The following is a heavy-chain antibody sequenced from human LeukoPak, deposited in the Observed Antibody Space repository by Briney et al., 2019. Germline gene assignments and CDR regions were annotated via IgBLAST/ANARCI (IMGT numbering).Heavy chain of an antibody. Sequence: GGSLRLCCAASGFTFGDYAMHWVRQAPGKGLEWVSGISWNSGSIGYADSVKGRFTISRDNAKNSLYLQMNSLRAEDTALYYCAAIAVAGIDYWGQGTLVTVSS. CDR2: ISWNSGSI. V-gene: IGHV3-9*01. J-gene: IGHJ4*02. CDR3: AAIAVAGIDY. D-gene: IGHD6-19*01. CDR1: GFTFGDYA.